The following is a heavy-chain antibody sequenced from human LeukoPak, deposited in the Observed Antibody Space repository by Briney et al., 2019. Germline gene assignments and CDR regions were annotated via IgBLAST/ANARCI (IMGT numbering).Heavy chain of an antibody. J-gene: IGHJ4*02. CDR1: GFTFDDYG. CDR2: INWNGGST. D-gene: IGHD2-2*01. V-gene: IGHV3-20*04. CDR3: ARVGYCSSTSCRVNYFDY. Sequence: PGGSLRLSCAASGFTFDDYGMSWVRQAPGKGLEWVSDINWNGGSTGYADSVKGRFTISRGNAKNSLYLQMNSLRAEDTALYYCARVGYCSSTSCRVNYFDYWGQGTLVTVSS.